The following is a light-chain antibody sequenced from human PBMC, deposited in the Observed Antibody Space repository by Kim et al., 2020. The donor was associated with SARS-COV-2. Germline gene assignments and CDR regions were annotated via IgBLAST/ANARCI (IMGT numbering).Light chain of an antibody. J-gene: IGKJ3*01. Sequence: WAPGERATLSGRASQSVSSNLAGYQQRPGKAPRLLIYGASNRATGIPDRFSGSGSGTDFTLTISRLEPEDFAVYYCQQYGSLPFTFGPGTKVDIK. CDR1: QSVSSN. CDR3: QQYGSLPFT. CDR2: GAS. V-gene: IGKV3-20*01.